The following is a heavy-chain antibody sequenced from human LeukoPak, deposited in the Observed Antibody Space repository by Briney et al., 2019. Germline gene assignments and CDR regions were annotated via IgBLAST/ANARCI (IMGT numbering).Heavy chain of an antibody. CDR3: ARGSYSGSYYVDY. CDR2: ISGSGDRT. Sequence: GGSLRLSCAASGFTFSSSAMSWVRQAPGRGLEWVSTISGSGDRTYYADSVKGRFTISRDNSKNSLYLQMNSLRAEDTAVYYCARGSYSGSYYVDYWGQGTLVTVSS. D-gene: IGHD1-26*01. CDR1: GFTFSSSA. V-gene: IGHV3-23*01. J-gene: IGHJ4*02.